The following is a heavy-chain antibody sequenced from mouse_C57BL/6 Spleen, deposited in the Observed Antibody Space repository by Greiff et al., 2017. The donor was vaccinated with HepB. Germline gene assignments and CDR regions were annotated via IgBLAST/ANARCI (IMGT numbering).Heavy chain of an antibody. V-gene: IGHV1-69*01. Sequence: VQLQQPGAELVMPGASVKLSCKASGYTFTSYWMHWVKQRPGQGLEWIGEIDPSDSYTNYNQKFKGKSTLTVDKSSSTAYMQLSSLTSEDSAVYYCARVDYGSSLDYWGQGTTLTVSS. D-gene: IGHD1-1*01. J-gene: IGHJ2*01. CDR1: GYTFTSYW. CDR2: IDPSDSYT. CDR3: ARVDYGSSLDY.